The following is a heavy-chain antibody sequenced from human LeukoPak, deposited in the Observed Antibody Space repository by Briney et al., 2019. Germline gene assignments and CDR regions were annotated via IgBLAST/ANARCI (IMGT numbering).Heavy chain of an antibody. CDR3: WVRYSPDAFDI. D-gene: IGHD3-9*01. CDR1: GFTFSSYW. Sequence: PGGSLRLSCAASGFTFSSYWMSWVRQAPGKGLEWVAFIRYDGSEKDYADPVKGRFTISRDNSKNTLYLQMNSLRAEDTAVYYCWVRYSPDAFDIWGQGTMVTVSS. J-gene: IGHJ3*02. V-gene: IGHV3-30*02. CDR2: IRYDGSEK.